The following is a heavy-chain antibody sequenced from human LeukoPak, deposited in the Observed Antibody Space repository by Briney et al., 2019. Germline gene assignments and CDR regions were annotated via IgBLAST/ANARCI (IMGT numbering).Heavy chain of an antibody. Sequence: PGGSLRLSCAASGFTFSSYAMSWVRQAPGKGLEWVSAISGSGGSTYYADSVKGRFTISRDNSKNTLYLQMNSLRAEDTAVYYCAKDANGYSYGPGSVSDYWGQGTLVTVSS. CDR1: GFTFSSYA. CDR2: ISGSGGST. J-gene: IGHJ4*02. V-gene: IGHV3-23*01. D-gene: IGHD5-18*01. CDR3: AKDANGYSYGPGSVSDY.